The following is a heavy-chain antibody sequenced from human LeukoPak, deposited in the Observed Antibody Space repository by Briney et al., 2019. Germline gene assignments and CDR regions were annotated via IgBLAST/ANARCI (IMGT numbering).Heavy chain of an antibody. CDR3: AHSADGYYYDSSGYNWFDP. CDR2: INHSGST. CDR1: GASISTYY. V-gene: IGHV4-34*01. D-gene: IGHD3-22*01. J-gene: IGHJ5*02. Sequence: SGTLSLTCTVSGASISTYYWSWIRQPPGKGLEWIGEINHSGSTNYNPSLKSRVTISVDTSKNQFSLKLSSVTAADTAVYYCAHSADGYYYDSSGYNWFDPWGQGTLVTVSS.